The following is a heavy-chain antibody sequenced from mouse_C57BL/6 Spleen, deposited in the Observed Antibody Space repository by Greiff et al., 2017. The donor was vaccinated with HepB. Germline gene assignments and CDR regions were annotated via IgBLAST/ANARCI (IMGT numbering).Heavy chain of an antibody. V-gene: IGHV10-3*01. CDR2: IRSKSSNYAT. CDR3: VRDSYYYGSNFYAMDY. Sequence: DVQLVESGGGLVQPKGSLKLSCAASGFTFNTYAMHWARQAPGKGLEWVARIRSKSSNYATYYADSVKDRFTISRDDSQSMLYLQMNNLKTEDTAMYYCVRDSYYYGSNFYAMDYWGQGTSVTVSS. J-gene: IGHJ4*01. D-gene: IGHD1-1*01. CDR1: GFTFNTYA.